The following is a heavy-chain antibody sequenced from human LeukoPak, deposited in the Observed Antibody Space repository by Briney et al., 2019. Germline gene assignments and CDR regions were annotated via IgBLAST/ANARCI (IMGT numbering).Heavy chain of an antibody. D-gene: IGHD2-2*01. Sequence: GGSLRLSCAASGFTFSSYWMSWVRQAPGKGLEWVANIKQDGSEKYYVDSVKGRFTISRDNAKNSLYLQMNSLRVEDTAVYYCARMGHVVPEIYYYYYYMDVWGKGTTVTVSS. CDR3: ARMGHVVPEIYYYYYYMDV. CDR2: IKQDGSEK. V-gene: IGHV3-7*01. J-gene: IGHJ6*03. CDR1: GFTFSSYW.